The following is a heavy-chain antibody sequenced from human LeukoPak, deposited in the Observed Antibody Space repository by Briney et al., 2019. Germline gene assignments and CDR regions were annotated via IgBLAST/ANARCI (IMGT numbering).Heavy chain of an antibody. Sequence: PGRSLRLSCAASGFTFSSYAMHWVRQAPGKGLEWVAVISYDGSNKYYADSVKGRFTISRDNSKNMLYLQMNSLRAEDTAVYYCARDREWGDGSGSYYHFDYWGQGTLVTVSS. CDR1: GFTFSSYA. CDR2: ISYDGSNK. CDR3: ARDREWGDGSGSYYHFDY. D-gene: IGHD3-10*01. J-gene: IGHJ4*02. V-gene: IGHV3-30-3*01.